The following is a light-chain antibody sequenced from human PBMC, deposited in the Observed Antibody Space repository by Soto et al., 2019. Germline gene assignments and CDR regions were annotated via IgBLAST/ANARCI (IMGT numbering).Light chain of an antibody. CDR2: EGS. V-gene: IGLV2-23*01. Sequence: QSVLTQPASVSGSPGQPITISCTGTRSDVGSYNLVSWYQQHPGKAPKLMIYEGSTRPSGVSNRFSGSKSGNTASLTISGLQAEDEADYYCCSYADSNTDVFGTGTKLTVL. J-gene: IGLJ1*01. CDR3: CSYADSNTDV. CDR1: RSDVGSYNL.